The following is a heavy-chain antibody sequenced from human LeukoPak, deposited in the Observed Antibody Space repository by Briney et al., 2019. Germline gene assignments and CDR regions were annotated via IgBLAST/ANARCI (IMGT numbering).Heavy chain of an antibody. V-gene: IGHV4-34*01. D-gene: IGHD2-15*01. CDR2: INHSGST. J-gene: IGHJ6*03. CDR3: ARQGVVVAAPIYYYYYYMDV. Sequence: SETLSLTCTVSGGSISNYYWSWIRQPPGKGLEWIGEINHSGSTNYNPSLKSRVTISVDTSKNQFSLKLSSVTAADTAVYYCARQGVVVAAPIYYYYYYMDVWGKGTTVTISS. CDR1: GGSISNYY.